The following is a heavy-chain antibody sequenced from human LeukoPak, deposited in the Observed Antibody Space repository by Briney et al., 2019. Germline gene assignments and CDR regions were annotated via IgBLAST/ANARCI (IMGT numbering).Heavy chain of an antibody. CDR3: AKAPYVSGAFDI. CDR2: ISYDGSNK. D-gene: IGHD3-16*01. V-gene: IGHV3-30*18. Sequence: GGSLRLSCVASGFIFSSYGMHWVRQAPGKGLEWVAVISYDGSNKYYADSVKGRFTISRDNSKNTLYLQMNSLRAEDTAVYYCAKAPYVSGAFDIWGQGTMVTVSS. J-gene: IGHJ3*02. CDR1: GFIFSSYG.